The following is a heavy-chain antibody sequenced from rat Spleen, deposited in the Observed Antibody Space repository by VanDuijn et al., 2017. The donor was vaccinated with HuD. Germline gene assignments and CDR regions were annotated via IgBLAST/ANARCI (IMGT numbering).Heavy chain of an antibody. Sequence: QVQLKESGPGLVQPSQTLSLTCTVSGFSLTTYTVSWVRQPPGKGLEWIAAISSGGSTYYNSALKSRLSISRDTSKSQVFLKMNSLQTEDTAMYFCARWDYWGQGVMVTVSS. CDR3: ARWDY. CDR2: ISSGGST. V-gene: IGHV2-6*01. J-gene: IGHJ2*01. CDR1: GFSLTTYT.